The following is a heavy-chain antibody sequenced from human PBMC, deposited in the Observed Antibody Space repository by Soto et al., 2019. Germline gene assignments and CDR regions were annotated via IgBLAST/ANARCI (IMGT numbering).Heavy chain of an antibody. CDR1: GFTFSSYA. CDR3: AKDGSSSGYYTQSQFDY. V-gene: IGHV3-23*01. Sequence: GGSLRLSCAASGFTFSSYAMSWVRQAPGKGLEWVSAISGSGGSTYYADSVKDRFTISRDNSKNTLYLQMNSLRAEDTAVYYCAKDGSSSGYYTQSQFDYWGQGTLVTVSS. CDR2: ISGSGGST. J-gene: IGHJ4*02. D-gene: IGHD3-22*01.